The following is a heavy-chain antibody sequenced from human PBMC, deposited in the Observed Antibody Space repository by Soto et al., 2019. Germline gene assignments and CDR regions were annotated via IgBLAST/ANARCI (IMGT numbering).Heavy chain of an antibody. J-gene: IGHJ4*02. V-gene: IGHV4-39*01. CDR3: ARRINYGYDY. CDR1: GGSISSSSYY. Sequence: SETLSLTCTVSGGSISSSSYYWGWIRQPPGKGLEWIGSIYYSGSTDYNPSLKSRVTISIDTSKNQFSLKLRSVTAADTAVYYCARRINYGYDYWGQGNLVTVSS. CDR2: IYYSGST. D-gene: IGHD5-18*01.